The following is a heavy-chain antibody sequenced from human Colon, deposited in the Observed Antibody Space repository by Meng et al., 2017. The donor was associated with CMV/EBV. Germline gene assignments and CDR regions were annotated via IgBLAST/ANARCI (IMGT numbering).Heavy chain of an antibody. Sequence: GQSGAEVKKPGASVKISCKTSGYTFSDYHIHWVRQAPGQGLEWMGWINSNSGATDYAQKFQGRFTMTRDTSITTVYMELSSLRSDDTAVYYCARDPSGSRVPFDYWGQGSLVTVSS. CDR2: INSNSGAT. CDR1: GYTFSDYH. CDR3: ARDPSGSRVPFDY. V-gene: IGHV1-2*02. D-gene: IGHD1-26*01. J-gene: IGHJ4*02.